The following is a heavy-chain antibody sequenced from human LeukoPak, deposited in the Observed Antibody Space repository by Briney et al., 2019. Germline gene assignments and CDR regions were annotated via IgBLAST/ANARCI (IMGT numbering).Heavy chain of an antibody. Sequence: ASVKVSCKASGYTFTSYAMNWVRQAPGQGLEWMGWINTNTGNPTYAQGFTGRFVFSLDTSVSTAYLQISSLKAEDTAVYYCAREGCSGGSCYAYYFDYWGQGTLVTVSS. CDR1: GYTFTSYA. CDR3: AREGCSGGSCYAYYFDY. CDR2: INTNTGNP. V-gene: IGHV7-4-1*02. D-gene: IGHD2-15*01. J-gene: IGHJ4*02.